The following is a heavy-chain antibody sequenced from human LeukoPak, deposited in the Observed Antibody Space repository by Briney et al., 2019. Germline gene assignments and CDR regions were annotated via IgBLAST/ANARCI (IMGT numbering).Heavy chain of an antibody. D-gene: IGHD2-15*01. CDR3: ARSGCPGGSCYLRYSWLDL. Sequence: GGSLRLSCAASGFTFSSYWMHWVRQAPGKGLVWVSLIVSDGSSTTYADSVKGRFTISRDNAKNSLYLHMDSLRAEDTAVYYCARSGCPGGSCYLRYSWLDLWGRGTLVTVSS. CDR1: GFTFSSYW. V-gene: IGHV3-74*01. CDR2: IVSDGSST. J-gene: IGHJ5*02.